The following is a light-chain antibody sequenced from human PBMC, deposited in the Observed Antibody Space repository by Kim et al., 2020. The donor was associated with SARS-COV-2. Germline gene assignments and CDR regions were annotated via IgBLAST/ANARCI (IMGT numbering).Light chain of an antibody. V-gene: IGLV3-1*01. Sequence: VSPGQTASITCSGDKLGDKYACWYQQKPGQSPVLVIYQDTKRPSGIPERFSGSNSGNTATLTISGTQAMDEADYYCQTWDSTTVVFGGGTKVTVL. J-gene: IGLJ2*01. CDR2: QDT. CDR1: KLGDKY. CDR3: QTWDSTTVV.